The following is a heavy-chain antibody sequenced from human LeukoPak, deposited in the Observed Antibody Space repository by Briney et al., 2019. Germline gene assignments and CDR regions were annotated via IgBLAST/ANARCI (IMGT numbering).Heavy chain of an antibody. J-gene: IGHJ4*02. CDR2: MKQDGSEK. Sequence: PTGGSLRLSCAASGFTFSSYWMSWVRQAPGKGLEWVANMKQDGSEKYYVDSVKGRFTISRDNAKNSLYLQMNSLRAEDTAVYYCAREGYDSSGYYHYWGQGTLVTVSS. CDR1: GFTFSSYW. CDR3: AREGYDSSGYYHY. D-gene: IGHD3-22*01. V-gene: IGHV3-7*01.